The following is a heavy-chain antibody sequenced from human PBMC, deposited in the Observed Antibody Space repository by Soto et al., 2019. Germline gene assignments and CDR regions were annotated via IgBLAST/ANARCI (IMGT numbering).Heavy chain of an antibody. CDR1: GFTFTSYW. D-gene: IGHD2-2*01. J-gene: IGHJ4*02. CDR2: IYPGDSDT. CDR3: AKHEGYCSTTTCSNFGY. Sequence: GESLKISCKGSGFTFTSYWIAWVRQMPGKGLEWMGIIYPGDSDTSYSPSFQGQVTISADKSINTAYLHWSSLKASDTAIYYCAKHEGYCSTTTCSNFGYWGQGTLVTVSS. V-gene: IGHV5-51*01.